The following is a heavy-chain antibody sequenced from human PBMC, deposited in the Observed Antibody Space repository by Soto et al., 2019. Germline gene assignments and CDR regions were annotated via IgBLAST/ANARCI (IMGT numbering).Heavy chain of an antibody. J-gene: IGHJ5*02. CDR3: ARDSAIFGVVSNWFDP. D-gene: IGHD3-3*01. V-gene: IGHV1-18*01. CDR2: ISAYNGST. CDR1: GYTFTSYG. Sequence: ASVKVSCKASGYTFTSYGISWVRQAPGQGLEWMGWISAYNGSTNYAQKLQGRVTMTTDTSTSTAYMELRSLRSDDTAVYYCARDSAIFGVVSNWFDPWGQGTLVTVSS.